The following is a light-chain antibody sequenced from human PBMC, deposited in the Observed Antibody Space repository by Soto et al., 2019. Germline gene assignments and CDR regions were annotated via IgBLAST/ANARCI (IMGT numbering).Light chain of an antibody. CDR1: SSDVGLYNR. Sequence: QSALTQPPSVSGSPGQSVTISCTGTSSDVGLYNRVSWYQQPPGTAPKLMIYEVTNRPSAVPDRFSGSKSGNTASLTISGVQAEDEADYYCCSFTSSATEVFGGGTKLTVL. V-gene: IGLV2-18*02. CDR2: EVT. CDR3: CSFTSSATEV. J-gene: IGLJ2*01.